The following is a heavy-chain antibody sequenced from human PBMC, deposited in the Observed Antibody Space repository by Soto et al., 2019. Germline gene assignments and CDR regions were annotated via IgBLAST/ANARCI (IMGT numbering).Heavy chain of an antibody. Sequence: EVQLLESGGGLVQPGGSLRLSCAASGFTFSSYAMSWVRQAPGKGLEWVSAIIGSGGSTYYADSVKGRFTISRDNSKNTLYLQMNSLRAEDTAVYYCAKTHTRPNWFDPWGQGTLVTVSS. D-gene: IGHD3-3*01. V-gene: IGHV3-23*01. CDR3: AKTHTRPNWFDP. CDR1: GFTFSSYA. J-gene: IGHJ5*02. CDR2: IIGSGGST.